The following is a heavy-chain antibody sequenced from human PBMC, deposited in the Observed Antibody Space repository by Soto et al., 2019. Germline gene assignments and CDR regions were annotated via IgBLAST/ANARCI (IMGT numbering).Heavy chain of an antibody. CDR1: GGTFSSYT. Sequence: WASVKVSCKASGGTFSSYTISWVRQAPGQGLEWMGRIIPILGIANYAQKFQGRVTITADKSTSTAYMELSSRRSEDTAVYYCARGWNDCSITSCSPPPYSTHVRCTGLTVTLFS. V-gene: IGHV1-69*02. D-gene: IGHD2-2*01. J-gene: IGHJ6*04. CDR2: IIPILGIA. CDR3: ARGWNDCSITSCSPPPYSTHV.